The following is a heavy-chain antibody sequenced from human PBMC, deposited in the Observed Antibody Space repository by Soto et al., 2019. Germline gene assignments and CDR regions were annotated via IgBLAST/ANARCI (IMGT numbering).Heavy chain of an antibody. J-gene: IGHJ6*04. Sequence: GGSLRLSCAASGLTFSNYGMHWVRQAPGKGLEWVAIIWHDGNNKYYADSVRGRFIISRDNSKNRLYLQMNSLRAEDTAVYYCASDLVGASDSYGLDVWGKGTPVNGS. V-gene: IGHV3-33*01. D-gene: IGHD1-26*01. CDR2: IWHDGNNK. CDR3: ASDLVGASDSYGLDV. CDR1: GLTFSNYG.